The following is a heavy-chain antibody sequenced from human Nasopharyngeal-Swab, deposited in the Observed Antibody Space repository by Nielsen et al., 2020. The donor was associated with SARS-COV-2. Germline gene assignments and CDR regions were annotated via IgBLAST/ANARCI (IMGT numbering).Heavy chain of an antibody. Sequence: PGKGLEWIGEINHSGRTNYNPSIKSRVTISIDTSKNQFSLNLSSVTAADMAVYYCTRRAEGLELWRRYFYYMDVWGKGTTVNVSS. V-gene: IGHV4-34*01. CDR2: INHSGRT. D-gene: IGHD5-18*01. CDR3: TRRAEGLELWRRYFYYMDV. J-gene: IGHJ6*04.